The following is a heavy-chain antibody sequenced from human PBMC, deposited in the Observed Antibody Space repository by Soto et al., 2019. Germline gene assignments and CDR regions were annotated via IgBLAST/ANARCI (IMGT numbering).Heavy chain of an antibody. J-gene: IGHJ4*02. CDR2: ISGSGDRT. D-gene: IGHD2-21*01. CDR1: GITISNYP. CDR3: VKDDGGAPSTPPL. V-gene: IGHV3-23*01. Sequence: EVQLLESGGGLVQPGGSLRLSCAASGITISNYPMSWVRQAPGKGLEWVSGISGSGDRTYYADSAKGRFTISKDICKNSLSLQGDSLGVDDTAVYFCVKDDGGAPSTPPLWGQGTLVTVSS.